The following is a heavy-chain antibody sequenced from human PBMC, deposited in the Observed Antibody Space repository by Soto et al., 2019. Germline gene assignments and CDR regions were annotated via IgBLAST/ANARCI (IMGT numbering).Heavy chain of an antibody. Sequence: PGGSLRLSCAVSGFTFSNYAMTWVRQAPGKGLEWVSLMSGNGGRIVYADSVKGRFTISRDNSKNTLYLQMNSLRLEDTAVYHCAKNQGVELVPLATVDWFDPWGQGSVVTVSS. J-gene: IGHJ5*02. V-gene: IGHV3-23*01. CDR1: GFTFSNYA. CDR2: MSGNGGRI. CDR3: AKNQGVELVPLATVDWFDP. D-gene: IGHD1-26*01.